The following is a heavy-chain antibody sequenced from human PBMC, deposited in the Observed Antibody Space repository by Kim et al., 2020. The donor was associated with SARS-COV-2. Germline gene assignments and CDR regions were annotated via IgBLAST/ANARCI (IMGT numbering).Heavy chain of an antibody. J-gene: IGHJ4*02. D-gene: IGHD3-22*01. CDR1: GFTFSSYG. CDR3: AKETYYYDSSGYYRLKNTPYYFDY. V-gene: IGHV3-30*18. CDR2: ISYDGSNK. Sequence: GGSLRLSCAASGFTFSSYGMHWVRQAPGKGLEWVAVISYDGSNKYYADSVKGRFTISRDNSKNTLYLQMNSLRAEDTAVYYCAKETYYYDSSGYYRLKNTPYYFDYRGQGALVTVSS.